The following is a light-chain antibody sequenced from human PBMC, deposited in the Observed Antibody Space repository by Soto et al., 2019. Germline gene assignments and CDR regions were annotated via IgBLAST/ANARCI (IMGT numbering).Light chain of an antibody. CDR3: SSFTSGDSPYV. Sequence: QSALTQPASVSGSPGQSITISCTGTNSDVGGHNYVSWYQQSPGKAPKLIISNVSNRPSGVSNRFSGSKSGITASLTISGLQAEDEGAYYCSSFTSGDSPYVFGTGTKVTVL. CDR1: NSDVGGHNY. V-gene: IGLV2-14*01. J-gene: IGLJ1*01. CDR2: NVS.